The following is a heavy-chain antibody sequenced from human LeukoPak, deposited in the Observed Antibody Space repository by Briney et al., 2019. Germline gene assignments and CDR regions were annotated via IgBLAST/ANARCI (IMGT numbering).Heavy chain of an antibody. V-gene: IGHV3-43*02. CDR3: VKEASDPYFFDF. CDR1: GLTFADHV. CDR2: ISEDDDT. J-gene: IGHJ4*02. Sequence: GGSLRLSCVASGLTFADHVFDWVRQVPGKGLEWLAFISEDDDTYYADSVQGRFTISRDNSKNSLYFELQSLTTDDAALYYCVKEASDPYFFDFWGQGTLVTVSS.